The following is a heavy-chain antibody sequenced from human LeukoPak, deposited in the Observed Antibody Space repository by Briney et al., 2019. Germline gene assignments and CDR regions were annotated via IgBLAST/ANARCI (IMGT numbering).Heavy chain of an antibody. V-gene: IGHV3-23*01. CDR1: GFTFSSYA. CDR2: ISGSGGST. J-gene: IGHJ4*02. Sequence: GGSVRLSCAASGFTFSSYAMSWVRQALGKGLEWVSNISGSGGSTYYADSVKGRFTISRDNSKNTLYLQMNSLRAEDTAVYYCARDSLGPSTHSYYFDYWGQGTLVTVSS. CDR3: ARDSLGPSTHSYYFDY. D-gene: IGHD1-26*01.